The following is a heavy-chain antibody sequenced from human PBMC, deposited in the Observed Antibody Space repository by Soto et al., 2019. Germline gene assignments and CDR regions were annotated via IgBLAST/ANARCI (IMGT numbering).Heavy chain of an antibody. CDR3: ATHTLRGTTYYGMDV. V-gene: IGHV1-18*01. CDR1: GYPFTSYG. D-gene: IGHD3-16*01. CDR2: ISAYNGNT. J-gene: IGHJ6*02. Sequence: APVKVSCKASGYPFTSYGISWVRQAPGQGLEGMGWISAYNGNTTYAQKLQGRVTMTRDTSISTVYMDMGSLRSDDTAVYFCATHTLRGTTYYGMDVWGQGTTVIVSS.